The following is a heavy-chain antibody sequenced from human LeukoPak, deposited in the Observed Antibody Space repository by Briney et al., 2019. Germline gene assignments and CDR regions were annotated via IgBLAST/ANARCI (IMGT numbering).Heavy chain of an antibody. J-gene: IGHJ4*02. CDR1: GYSFTSYW. D-gene: IGHD6-13*01. CDR2: IYPGDSDT. V-gene: IGHV5-51*01. CDR3: ARHVSAAVPYYFDY. Sequence: GEALKISCKGSGYSFTSYWIGWVRQMPGKGLEWMGIIYPGDSDTRYSPSFQGQVTISADRSISTAYLQWSSLKASDTAMYYCARHVSAAVPYYFDYWGQGTLVTVSS.